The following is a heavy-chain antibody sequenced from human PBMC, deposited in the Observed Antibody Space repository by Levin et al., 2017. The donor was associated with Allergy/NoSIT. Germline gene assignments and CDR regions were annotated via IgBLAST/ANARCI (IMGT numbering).Heavy chain of an antibody. D-gene: IGHD4/OR15-4a*01. CDR1: AFTFDNYA. V-gene: IGHV3-23*01. Sequence: GESLKISCAASAFTFDNYAMNWVRQTPGKGLEWVSSITARDGSTYYADSVKGRFRISRDNSKKILYLQMNNLGADDTAVYYCAKGAYSVPTFSDSWGRGALVTVSS. CDR3: AKGAYSVPTFSDS. CDR2: ITARDGST. J-gene: IGHJ4*02.